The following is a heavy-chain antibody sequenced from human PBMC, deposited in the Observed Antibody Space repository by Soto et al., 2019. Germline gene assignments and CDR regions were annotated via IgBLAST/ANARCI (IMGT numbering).Heavy chain of an antibody. J-gene: IGHJ3*02. CDR1: GGSITSSSYS. V-gene: IGHV4-39*02. CDR2: IYYSGST. CDR3: ARGQFGVQLERLLAFDI. Sequence: SETLSLTCAVSGGSITSSSYSWGWVRQPPGKGLEWIGSIYYSGSTYYNPSLKSRVTIFVDTSKNHFSLKLSSVTAADTAVYYCARGQFGVQLERLLAFDIWGQGTMVTVSS. D-gene: IGHD1-1*01.